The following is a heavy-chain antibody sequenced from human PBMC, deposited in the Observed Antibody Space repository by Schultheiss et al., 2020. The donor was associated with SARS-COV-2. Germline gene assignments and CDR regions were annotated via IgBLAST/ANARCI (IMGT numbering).Heavy chain of an antibody. CDR2: IYHSGST. J-gene: IGHJ5*02. Sequence: SQTLSLTCAVYGGSFSGYYWGWFRQPPGKGLEWIGSIYHSGSTYYNPSLKSRVTVSVDTYKNQFSLKLGFVTAADTAVYYCARTMVRGVIMGVGWFDPWCQGTLVIVSS. CDR3: ARTMVRGVIMGVGWFDP. D-gene: IGHD3-10*01. CDR1: GGSFSGYY. V-gene: IGHV4-38-2*01.